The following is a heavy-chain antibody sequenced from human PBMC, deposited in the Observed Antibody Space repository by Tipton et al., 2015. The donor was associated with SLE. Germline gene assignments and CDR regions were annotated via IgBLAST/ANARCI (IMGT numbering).Heavy chain of an antibody. D-gene: IGHD6-13*01. CDR1: GDSVSSDSAA. J-gene: IGHJ3*02. CDR2: TYYRSKWYN. V-gene: IGHV6-1*01. Sequence: GLVKPSQTLSLTCAISGDSVSSDSAAWNWIRQSPSRGLEWLGRTYYRSKWYNDYAVSVKSRITINPDTSKNQFSLQPSSVTPEDTAVYYCARGSAAGTGGAFDIWGQGTMVTVSS. CDR3: ARGSAAGTGGAFDI.